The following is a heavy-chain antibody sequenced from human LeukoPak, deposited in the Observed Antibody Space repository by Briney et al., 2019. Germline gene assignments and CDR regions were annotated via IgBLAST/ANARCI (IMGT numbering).Heavy chain of an antibody. CDR3: ARRAYDFWSGSNKPYYMDV. CDR2: MNPNSGKT. V-gene: IGHV1-8*01. D-gene: IGHD3-3*01. J-gene: IGHJ6*03. CDR1: GYTFTSYD. Sequence: ASVKVSCKASGYTFTSYDINWVRQATGQGLEWMGWMNPNSGKTGYAQKFQGRVTMTRNHSIRTAYMELSSLRSEDTAVYYCARRAYDFWSGSNKPYYMDVWGKGTTVTVSS.